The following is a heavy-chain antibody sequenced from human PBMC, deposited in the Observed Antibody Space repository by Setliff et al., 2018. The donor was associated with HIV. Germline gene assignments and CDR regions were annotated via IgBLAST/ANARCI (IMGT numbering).Heavy chain of an antibody. V-gene: IGHV4-38-2*02. J-gene: IGHJ4*02. CDR1: GYSISNGYY. D-gene: IGHD3-22*01. CDR2: IYQTGKT. Sequence: SETLSLTCSVSGYSISNGYYWGWIRQPPGKGLEWVGTIYQTGKTYYSPSLKSRVTVSVDMSGNQFSVKLNSATAADTAVYYCARQAWHYDRDGYFIDYWGQGVLVTVSS. CDR3: ARQAWHYDRDGYFIDY.